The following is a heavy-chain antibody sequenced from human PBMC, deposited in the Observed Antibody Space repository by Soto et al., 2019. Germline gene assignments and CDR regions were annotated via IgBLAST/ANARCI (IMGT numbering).Heavy chain of an antibody. CDR3: ARGVDTAMVIYGDY. CDR1: AGPLRISSYS. J-gene: IGHJ4*01. D-gene: IGHD5-18*01. V-gene: IGHV4-39*01. Sequence: SETLWFPGTFCAGPLRISSYSRGWIRPPPGKGLEWSGSIYYSGSTYCNPSLKSRVTICVDTSKNQFSLKLSSGTAADTAVYYRARGVDTAMVIYGDYWGRGTMGAVSS. CDR2: IYYSGST.